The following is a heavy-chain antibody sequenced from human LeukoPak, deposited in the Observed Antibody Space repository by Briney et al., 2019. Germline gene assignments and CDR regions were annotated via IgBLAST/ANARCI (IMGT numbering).Heavy chain of an antibody. J-gene: IGHJ4*02. Sequence: GASVKVSCKASGYTFTGYYMHWVRQAPGQGLEWMGWINPNSGGTNYAQKFQGRVTMTRDTSLSTAYMELSRLRSDDTAVYYCARDPIPYLRLGELSSPFDYWGQGTLVTVSS. CDR2: INPNSGGT. CDR1: GYTFTGYY. V-gene: IGHV1-2*02. CDR3: ARDPIPYLRLGELSSPFDY. D-gene: IGHD3-16*02.